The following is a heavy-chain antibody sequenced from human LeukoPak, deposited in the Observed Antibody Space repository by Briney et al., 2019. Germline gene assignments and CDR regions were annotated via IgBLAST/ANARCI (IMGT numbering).Heavy chain of an antibody. CDR2: IYSGGTT. V-gene: IGHV3-53*05. D-gene: IGHD1-26*01. CDR1: GFTVSNNY. Sequence: GGSLRLSCAASGFTVSNNYMSWVRQAPGKGLEWVSVIYSGGTTYYSDSVKGRFTISRDNSKNTLYLQMNSLRAEDTAVYYCAKVVVGAHLFDYWGQGTLVTVSS. CDR3: AKVVVGAHLFDY. J-gene: IGHJ4*02.